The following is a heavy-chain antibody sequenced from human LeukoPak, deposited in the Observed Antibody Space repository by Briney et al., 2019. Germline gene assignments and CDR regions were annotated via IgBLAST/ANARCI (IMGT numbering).Heavy chain of an antibody. V-gene: IGHV4-30-2*01. CDR2: IYHSGST. CDR1: GGSISSGSYS. D-gene: IGHD3-22*01. J-gene: IGHJ4*02. CDR3: ARGGGYYDSSGYYHEPLFDY. Sequence: SQTLSLTCAVSGGSISSGSYSWSWIRQPPGKGLEWIGYIYHSGSTYYNPPRKSRIHISVERSKNQFYLKLSSVPAADTAVYSCARGGGYYDSSGYYHEPLFDYWGQGTLVTVSS.